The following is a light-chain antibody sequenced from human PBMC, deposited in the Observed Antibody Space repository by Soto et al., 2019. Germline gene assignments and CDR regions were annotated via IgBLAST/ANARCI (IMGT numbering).Light chain of an antibody. CDR2: QDS. CDR3: QAWDSRTLWV. Sequence: SYELTQPPSVSVSPGQTASITCSGDKLGDKYACWYQQKPGQSPVLVIYQDSKRPSGIPERFSGSNSGNTATLTISGTQAMDEADYYCQAWDSRTLWVFGGGTKLTVL. V-gene: IGLV3-1*01. J-gene: IGLJ3*02. CDR1: KLGDKY.